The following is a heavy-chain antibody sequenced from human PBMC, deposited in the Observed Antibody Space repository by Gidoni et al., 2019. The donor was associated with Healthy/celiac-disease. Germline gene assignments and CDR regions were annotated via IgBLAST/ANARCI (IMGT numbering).Heavy chain of an antibody. CDR3: ARQSSSWYGGGDNWFDP. J-gene: IGHJ5*02. V-gene: IGHV4-59*08. D-gene: IGHD6-13*01. CDR1: GGSISSYY. CDR2: IYYSGST. Sequence: QVQLQESGPGLVKPSETLSLTCTVSGGSISSYYWSWIRQPPGKGLVWIGDIYYSGSTNYNPSLKSRVTISVDTSKNQFSLKLSSVTAADTAVYYCARQSSSWYGGGDNWFDPWGQGTLVTVSS.